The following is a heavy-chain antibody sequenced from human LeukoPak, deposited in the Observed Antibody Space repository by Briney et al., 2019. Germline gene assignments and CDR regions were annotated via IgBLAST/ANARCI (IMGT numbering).Heavy chain of an antibody. J-gene: IGHJ4*02. CDR3: ARVVGSGWPPFDH. D-gene: IGHD6-19*01. Sequence: PERSLRLSCAASGFTFSSYGMHWVRQAPGKGLEWVAVIWNDGTNKYYADSVKGRFTISRDNSENTLYLQMNSLRDEDTAVYYCARVVGSGWPPFDHWGQGTLVTVSS. V-gene: IGHV3-33*01. CDR2: IWNDGTNK. CDR1: GFTFSSYG.